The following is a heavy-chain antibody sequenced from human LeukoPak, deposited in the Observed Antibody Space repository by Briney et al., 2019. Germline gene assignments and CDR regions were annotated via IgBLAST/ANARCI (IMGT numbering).Heavy chain of an antibody. D-gene: IGHD3-10*01. V-gene: IGHV3-11*01. CDR1: GFTFGDYY. CDR3: ARSPRGGSGSYRRNY. Sequence: GGSLRLSCAASGFTFGDYYMSWIRQAPGKGLEWISYISSSGGTIYYADSVKGRFTVSRDNAKNSLYLHVNSLRAEDTALYYCARSPRGGSGSYRRNYWGQGTLVTVSS. CDR2: ISSSGGTI. J-gene: IGHJ4*02.